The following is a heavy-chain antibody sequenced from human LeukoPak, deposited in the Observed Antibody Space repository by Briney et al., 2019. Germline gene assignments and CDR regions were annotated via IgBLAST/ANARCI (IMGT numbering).Heavy chain of an antibody. CDR2: INPSDGVI. CDR3: ARRGSGSYVLDY. CDR1: GYTFTRYY. Sequence: ASVKVSCKASGYTFTRYYMHWVRQAPGQGLEWMGIINPSDGVIDYAQKFQDRVTMTRDTSTSTVYMELSSLRSEDTAVYYCARRGSGSYVLDYWGQGTLVTVAS. D-gene: IGHD3-10*01. J-gene: IGHJ4*02. V-gene: IGHV1-46*01.